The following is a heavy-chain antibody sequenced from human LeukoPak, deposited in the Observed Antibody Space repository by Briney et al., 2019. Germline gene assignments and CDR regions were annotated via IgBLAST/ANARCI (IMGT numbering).Heavy chain of an antibody. D-gene: IGHD2-2*01. CDR3: GVPAAIYYYGLDV. CDR1: GFTFSSYA. V-gene: IGHV3-23*01. J-gene: IGHJ6*02. CDR2: ISGSGGST. Sequence: GGSLRISCAASGFTFSSYAMSWVRQAPGKGLEWVSAISGSGGSTYYADSVKGRFTISRDNSKNTLYLQMNSLRAEDTAVYYCGVPAAIYYYGLDVWGQGTTVTVSS.